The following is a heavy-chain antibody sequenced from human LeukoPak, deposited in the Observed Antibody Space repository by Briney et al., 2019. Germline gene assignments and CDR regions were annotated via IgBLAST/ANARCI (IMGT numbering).Heavy chain of an antibody. CDR2: IYYSGST. CDR3: ARDRAPGDYYGSGSLGYYYGMDV. V-gene: IGHV4-31*03. D-gene: IGHD3-10*01. CDR1: GGSISSGGNY. Sequence: SETLSLTCTVSGGSISSGGNYWSWIRQHPGKGLEWIGYIYYSGSTYYNPSLKSRVTISVDTSKNQFSLKLSSVTAADTAVYYCARDRAPGDYYGSGSLGYYYGMDVWGQGTTVTVSS. J-gene: IGHJ6*02.